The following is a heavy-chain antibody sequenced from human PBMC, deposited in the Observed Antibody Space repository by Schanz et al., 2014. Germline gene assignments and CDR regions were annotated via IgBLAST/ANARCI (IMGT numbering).Heavy chain of an antibody. V-gene: IGHV3-23*04. CDR1: GFTFDDYA. Sequence: EVQLVESGGGLVQPGRSLRLSCAASGFTFDDYAMSWVRQAPGKGLEWVSAISGSGDNTFYADSVKGRFTISRDNSKNTLYLQMYSLRGDDTAIYYCAKDFTGSGIFFNWWGQGTLVTVSS. CDR2: ISGSGDNT. J-gene: IGHJ4*02. CDR3: AKDFTGSGIFFNW. D-gene: IGHD3-10*01.